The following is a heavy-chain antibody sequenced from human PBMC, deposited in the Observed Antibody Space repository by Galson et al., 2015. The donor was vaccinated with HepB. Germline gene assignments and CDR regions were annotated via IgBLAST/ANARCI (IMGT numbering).Heavy chain of an antibody. D-gene: IGHD1-26*01. CDR2: IIPIFGTA. Sequence: SVKVSCKASGGTFSSYAISWVRQAPGQGLEWMGGIIPIFGTANYAQKFQGRVTITADESTSTAYMELSSLRSEDTAVYYCARASLSGSYYAGYYYYGMDVWGQGTTVTVSS. V-gene: IGHV1-69*13. J-gene: IGHJ6*02. CDR1: GGTFSSYA. CDR3: ARASLSGSYYAGYYYYGMDV.